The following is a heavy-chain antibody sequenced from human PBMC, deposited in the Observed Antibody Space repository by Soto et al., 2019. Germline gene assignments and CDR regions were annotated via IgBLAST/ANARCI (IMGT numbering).Heavy chain of an antibody. V-gene: IGHV4-4*02. Sequence: SETLSLTCAVSGGSISSSNWWSWVRQPPGKGLEWIGEIYHSGSTNYNPSLKSRVTISVDKSKNQFSLKLSSVTAADTAVYYCARDGGIVGATTDYYYYGMDVWGQGTTVTVS. CDR3: ARDGGIVGATTDYYYYGMDV. J-gene: IGHJ6*02. CDR1: GGSISSSNW. CDR2: IYHSGST. D-gene: IGHD1-26*01.